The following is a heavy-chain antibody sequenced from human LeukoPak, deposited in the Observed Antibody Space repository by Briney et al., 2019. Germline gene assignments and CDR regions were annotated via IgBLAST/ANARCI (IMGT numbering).Heavy chain of an antibody. CDR3: ARGSFGVVIPFNAFDI. CDR2: ISSNGGST. D-gene: IGHD3-3*01. CDR1: GFTFSSYA. J-gene: IGHJ3*02. Sequence: TGGSLRLSCAASGFTFSSYAMSWVRQAPGKGLEYVSAISSNGGSTYYANSVKGRFTISRDNSKNTLYLQMGSLRAEDMAVYYCARGSFGVVIPFNAFDIWGQGTMVTVSS. V-gene: IGHV3-64*01.